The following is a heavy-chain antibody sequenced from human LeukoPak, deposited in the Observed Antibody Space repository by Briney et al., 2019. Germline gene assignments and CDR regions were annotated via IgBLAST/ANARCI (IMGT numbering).Heavy chain of an antibody. CDR1: GFTLTTYG. CDR3: ARRTSSSGAFDY. J-gene: IGHJ4*02. D-gene: IGHD6-6*01. CDR2: ITYDGGNQ. Sequence: GGSLRLSCAVSGFTLTTYGMHWVRQAPGKGLEWVAYITYDGGNQYYVDSVRGRFTISRDTSKNTLYLQMNSQRPEDTAVYYCARRTSSSGAFDYWGQGTLVTVSS. V-gene: IGHV3-30*03.